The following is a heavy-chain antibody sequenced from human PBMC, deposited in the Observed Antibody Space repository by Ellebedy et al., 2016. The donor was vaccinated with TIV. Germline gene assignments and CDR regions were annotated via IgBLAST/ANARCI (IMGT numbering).Heavy chain of an antibody. J-gene: IGHJ3*02. CDR2: ISSSSSTI. CDR1: GFTFSSYS. V-gene: IGHV3-48*04. CDR3: ARRNDFDI. Sequence: GESLKISXAASGFTFSSYSMNWVRQAPGKGLEWVSYISSSSSTIYYADSVKGRFTISRDNAKNSLYLQMNSLRAEDTAVYYCARRNDFDIWGQGTMVTVSS.